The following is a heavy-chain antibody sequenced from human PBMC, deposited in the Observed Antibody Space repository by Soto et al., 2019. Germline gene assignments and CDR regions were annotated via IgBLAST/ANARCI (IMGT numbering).Heavy chain of an antibody. Sequence: VQLQESGPGLVKPSETLSLTCTVSGGSISSYYWSWIRQPPGKGLEWIGYIYYSGSTHYNPSFKSRVTSSVNTSKSQFSLKLSSVTAADTAVDYCASWTKVTPERFDAFDILGPRDNGHRLF. V-gene: IGHV4-59*01. CDR2: IYYSGST. D-gene: IGHD4-17*01. CDR3: ASWTKVTPERFDAFDI. J-gene: IGHJ3*02. CDR1: GGSISSYY.